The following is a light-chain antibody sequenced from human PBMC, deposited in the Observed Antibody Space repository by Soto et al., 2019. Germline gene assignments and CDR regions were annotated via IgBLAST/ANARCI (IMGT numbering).Light chain of an antibody. CDR1: QSIDKW. V-gene: IGKV1-12*01. CDR2: AAS. Sequence: DLQMTQSPSSVSSSIGDRVTISCRASQSIDKWLVWYQQKPGKAPKLLIYAASSLQSGVPSRFSGSGYGTDFALTISSLQPEDFATYYCQQADSFPLSFGGGTKVAI. CDR3: QQADSFPLS. J-gene: IGKJ4*01.